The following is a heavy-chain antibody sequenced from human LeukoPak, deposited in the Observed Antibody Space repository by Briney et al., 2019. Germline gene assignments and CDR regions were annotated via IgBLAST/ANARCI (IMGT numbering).Heavy chain of an antibody. D-gene: IGHD2-2*01. CDR1: GFTFSSYW. CDR3: ARRQCSSISCYYAFDI. Sequence: GGSLRLSCAASGFTFSSYWMSWVRQAPGKGLEWVANIKQNGSEKYYVDSLKGRFTISRDNAKNSLYLQMNSLGAEDTAVYYCARRQCSSISCYYAFDIWGQGTMVTVSS. J-gene: IGHJ3*02. CDR2: IKQNGSEK. V-gene: IGHV3-7*01.